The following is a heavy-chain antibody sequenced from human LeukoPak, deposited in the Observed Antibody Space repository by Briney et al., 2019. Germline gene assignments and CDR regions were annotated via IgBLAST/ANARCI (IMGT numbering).Heavy chain of an antibody. CDR3: ARDAPYYDGSGYTFDY. D-gene: IGHD3-22*01. V-gene: IGHV1-46*01. CDR1: GYTYTSYY. J-gene: IGHJ4*02. CDR2: INPSGGST. Sequence: ASVKVSCKASGYTYTSYYMHWVRQAPGQGLAWMGIINPSGGSTSYAQKFQGRVTMTRDTSTSTVYMELSSLRSEDTAVYYCARDAPYYDGSGYTFDYWGQGTLVTVSS.